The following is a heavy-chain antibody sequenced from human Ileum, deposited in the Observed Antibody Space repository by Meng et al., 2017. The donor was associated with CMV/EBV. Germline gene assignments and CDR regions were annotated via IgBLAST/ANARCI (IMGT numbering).Heavy chain of an antibody. CDR3: TRDINYNLDY. D-gene: IGHD1-1*01. Sequence: EVQLVGWGGSLVKPGGSLRLSCAASGFTFSDYPMNWARQAPGKGLQCIASINHDSTYIYYADSVKGRFTISRDNAKKSLFLQMISLRVEDTAVYYCTRDINYNLDYWGQGALVTVSS. CDR2: INHDSTYI. V-gene: IGHV3-21*01. CDR1: GFTFSDYP. J-gene: IGHJ4*02.